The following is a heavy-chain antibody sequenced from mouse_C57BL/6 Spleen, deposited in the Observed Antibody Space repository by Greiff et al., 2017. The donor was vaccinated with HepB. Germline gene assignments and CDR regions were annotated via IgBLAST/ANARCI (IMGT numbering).Heavy chain of an antibody. V-gene: IGHV1-39*01. CDR2: INPNYGTT. Sequence: VQLKESGPELVKPGASVKISCKASGYSFTDYNMNWVKQSNGKSLEWIGVINPNYGTTSYNQKFKGKATLTVDQSSSTAYMQLNSLTSEDSAVYYCARRGIYDGYYVDFDVWGTGTTVTVSS. D-gene: IGHD2-3*01. J-gene: IGHJ1*03. CDR3: ARRGIYDGYYVDFDV. CDR1: GYSFTDYN.